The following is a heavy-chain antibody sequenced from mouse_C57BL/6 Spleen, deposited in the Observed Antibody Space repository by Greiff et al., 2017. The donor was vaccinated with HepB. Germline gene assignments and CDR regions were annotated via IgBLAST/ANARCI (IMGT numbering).Heavy chain of an antibody. D-gene: IGHD1-1*01. CDR3: ALYYYGSSDYFDY. CDR1: GYTFTSYW. J-gene: IGHJ2*01. V-gene: IGHV1-50*01. CDR2: IDPSDSYT. Sequence: QVQLQQPGAELVKPGASVKLSCKASGYTFTSYWMQWVKQRPGQGLEWIGEIDPSDSYTNYNQKFNGKATLTVDTSSSTAYMQLSSRTSEDSAVYYCALYYYGSSDYFDYWGQGTTLTVSS.